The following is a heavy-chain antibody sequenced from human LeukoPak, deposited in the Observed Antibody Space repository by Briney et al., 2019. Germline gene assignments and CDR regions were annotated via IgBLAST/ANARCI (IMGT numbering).Heavy chain of an antibody. CDR2: INGSGGST. J-gene: IGHJ4*02. CDR3: AKSSYYDTSGSYREYYFDY. V-gene: IGHV3-23*01. D-gene: IGHD3-22*01. CDR1: GGSISSSSYY. Sequence: PSETLSLTCTVSGGSISSSSYYWGWIRQPPGKGLEWVSAINGSGGSTYYADSVKGRFTISRDNSKNTLYLQMNSLRAEDTALYYCAKSSYYDTSGSYREYYFDYWGQGALVTVSS.